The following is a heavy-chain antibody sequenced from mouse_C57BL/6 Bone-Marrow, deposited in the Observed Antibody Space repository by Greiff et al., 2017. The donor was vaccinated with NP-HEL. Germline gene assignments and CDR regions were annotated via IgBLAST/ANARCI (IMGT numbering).Heavy chain of an antibody. CDR1: GYTFTSYG. V-gene: IGHV1-81*01. CDR3: ARVLGTWLAY. Sequence: VKLQQSGAELARPGASVKLSCKASGYTFTSYGISWVKQRTGQGLEWIGEIYPRSGNTYYNEKFKGKATLTEDKSTSTAYMELRSLTSEDSAVYFCARVLGTWLAYWGQGTLVTVSA. CDR2: IYPRSGNT. D-gene: IGHD4-1*01. J-gene: IGHJ3*01.